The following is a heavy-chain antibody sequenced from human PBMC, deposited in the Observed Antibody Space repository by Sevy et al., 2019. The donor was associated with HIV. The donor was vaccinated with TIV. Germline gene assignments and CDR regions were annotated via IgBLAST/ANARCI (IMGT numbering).Heavy chain of an antibody. D-gene: IGHD3-10*01. CDR2: ISGSGGST. V-gene: IGHV3-23*01. Sequence: GGSLRLSCAASGFTFSSYAMSWVRQAPGKGLEWVSAISGSGGSTYYADSVKDRFTISRDNSKNTLYLQMNSLRAEDTAVYYCARPRGFGEYYFDYWGQGTLVTVSS. CDR1: GFTFSSYA. CDR3: ARPRGFGEYYFDY. J-gene: IGHJ4*02.